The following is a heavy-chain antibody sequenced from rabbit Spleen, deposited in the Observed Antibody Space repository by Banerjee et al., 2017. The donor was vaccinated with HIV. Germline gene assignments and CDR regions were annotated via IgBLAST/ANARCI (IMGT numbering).Heavy chain of an antibody. CDR3: ARDLADVIGWNLDL. V-gene: IGHV1S40*01. CDR1: GIDFSNYYY. Sequence: QSLEESGGDLVKPGGSLKLSCKASGIDFSNYYYMCWVRQAPGKGLEWIGCIGTSSGSTWYASWAKGRFTISKTSSTTVDLKMTSLTAADTATYFCARDLADVIGWNLDLRGQGTLVTVS. CDR2: IGTSSGST. D-gene: IGHD1-1*01. J-gene: IGHJ3*01.